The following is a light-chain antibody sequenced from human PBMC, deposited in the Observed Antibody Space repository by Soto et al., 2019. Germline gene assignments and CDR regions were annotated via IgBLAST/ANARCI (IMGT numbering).Light chain of an antibody. CDR3: QKCNSAPLT. J-gene: IGKJ4*01. Sequence: DIQMTQSPSSLSASVGDRVTITCRASQGISNSLAWYQQKPGKVPKLLIYTASTLQSGVPSRFSGRGFGTDFTLTITSLQPEDVATYYCQKCNSAPLTFGGGTKVEIK. V-gene: IGKV1-27*01. CDR1: QGISNS. CDR2: TAS.